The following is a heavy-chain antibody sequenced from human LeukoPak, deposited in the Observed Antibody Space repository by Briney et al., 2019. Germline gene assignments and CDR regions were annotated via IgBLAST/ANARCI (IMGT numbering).Heavy chain of an antibody. CDR3: ARVLRFLEWLPNWFDP. D-gene: IGHD3-3*01. CDR1: GFTFSSYW. CDR2: IKQDGSEK. J-gene: IGHJ5*02. Sequence: GGSLRLSCAASGFTFSSYWMSWVRQAPGKGLEWVANIKQDGSEKYYVDSVKGRFTISRDNAKNPLYMQLNSLRAEDTAVSYCARVLRFLEWLPNWFDPWGQGTLVTVSS. V-gene: IGHV3-7*01.